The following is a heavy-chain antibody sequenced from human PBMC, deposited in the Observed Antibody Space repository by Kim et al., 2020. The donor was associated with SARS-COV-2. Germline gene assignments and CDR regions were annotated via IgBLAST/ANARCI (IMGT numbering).Heavy chain of an antibody. Sequence: YYADSVKGRFTISRDNAKNSLYLQMNSLRAEDTAVYYCARELRYFDWLLPWGQGTLVTVSS. J-gene: IGHJ5*02. V-gene: IGHV3-21*01. CDR3: ARELRYFDWLLP. D-gene: IGHD3-9*01.